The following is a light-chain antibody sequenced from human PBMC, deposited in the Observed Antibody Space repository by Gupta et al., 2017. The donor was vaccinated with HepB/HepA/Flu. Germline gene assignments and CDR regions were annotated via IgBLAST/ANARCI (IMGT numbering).Light chain of an antibody. CDR1: RSTIGSNY. Sequence: GQSVTISCSGSRSTIGSNYVYWFKQLPGTAPKLVAYTSNQRPSGVPGRISGSKSDTSASLAISGLRSEDEADYYCAAWDDSLSGYVFGTGTTVNVL. J-gene: IGLJ1*01. V-gene: IGLV1-47*01. CDR3: AAWDDSLSGYV. CDR2: TSN.